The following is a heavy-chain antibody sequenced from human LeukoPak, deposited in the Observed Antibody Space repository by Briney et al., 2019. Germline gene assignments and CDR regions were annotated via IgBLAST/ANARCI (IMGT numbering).Heavy chain of an antibody. CDR3: AGAPSISPAGFFDY. D-gene: IGHD6-13*01. Sequence: GESLRLSCEVSGFTFSDHHMDWVRQAPGKGLEWVGRTRNKAKSYTTEYAASVKGRFTVSRDDSKNSLYLQMNILNTEDTAVYYCAGAPSISPAGFFDYWGQGTVVSFSS. CDR1: GFTFSDHH. CDR2: TRNKAKSYTT. J-gene: IGHJ4*02. V-gene: IGHV3-72*01.